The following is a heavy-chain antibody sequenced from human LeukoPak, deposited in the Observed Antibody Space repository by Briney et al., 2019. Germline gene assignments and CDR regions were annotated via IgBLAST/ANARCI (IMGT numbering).Heavy chain of an antibody. CDR2: IKQDGSEK. J-gene: IGHJ6*03. V-gene: IGHV3-7*01. Sequence: GGSLRLSCAASEFTFSSYWMTWVRQAPGKGLEWVANIKQDGSEKYYVDSVKGRFTISRDNAKNSLYLQMNSLRAEDTAVYYCARDARTASAYYYYMDVWGKGTTVTVSS. CDR1: EFTFSSYW. D-gene: IGHD5-18*01. CDR3: ARDARTASAYYYYMDV.